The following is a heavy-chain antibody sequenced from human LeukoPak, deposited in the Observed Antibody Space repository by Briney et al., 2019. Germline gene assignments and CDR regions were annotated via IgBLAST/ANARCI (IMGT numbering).Heavy chain of an antibody. J-gene: IGHJ4*02. Sequence: GGSLTLSCAASGFTFSDYSLNWVRQAPGKGPEWVSCISGDSRYIYYADSLKGRSTISRDNAQNSLYLHMNNLRAEDTAVYYCARGPFSSSWSEFDYWGQGTLVTVSS. CDR3: ARGPFSSSWSEFDY. CDR2: ISGDSRYI. V-gene: IGHV3-21*06. CDR1: GFTFSDYS. D-gene: IGHD6-13*01.